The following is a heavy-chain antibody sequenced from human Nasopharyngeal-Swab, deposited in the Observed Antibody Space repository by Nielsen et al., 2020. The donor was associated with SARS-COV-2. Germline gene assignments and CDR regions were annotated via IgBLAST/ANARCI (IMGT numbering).Heavy chain of an antibody. J-gene: IGHJ4*02. V-gene: IGHV4-59*06. CDR3: ARAGRTIFGVVTSFDY. Sequence: SETLSLTCIVSGGSITSNYWSWVRQPPGKGLEWIGYIYYSGSTYYNPSLKSRVTISVDTSKNQFSLKLSSVTAADTAVYYCARAGRTIFGVVTSFDYWGQGTLVTVSS. D-gene: IGHD3-3*01. CDR2: IYYSGST. CDR1: GGSITSNY.